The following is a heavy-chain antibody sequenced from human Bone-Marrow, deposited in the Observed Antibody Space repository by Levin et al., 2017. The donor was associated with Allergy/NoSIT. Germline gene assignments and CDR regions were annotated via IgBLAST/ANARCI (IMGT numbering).Heavy chain of an antibody. CDR2: IYSGGST. J-gene: IGHJ4*02. CDR3: ARERLSLGYCSGGSCYLTPYY. Sequence: GESLKISCVVSGFTVSSNYMSWVRQAPGKGLEWVSVIYSGGSTYYADSVKGRFTISRDNSKNTLYLQMNSLRAEDTAVYYCARERLSLGYCSGGSCYLTPYYWGQGTLVTVSS. V-gene: IGHV3-53*01. D-gene: IGHD2-15*01. CDR1: GFTVSSNY.